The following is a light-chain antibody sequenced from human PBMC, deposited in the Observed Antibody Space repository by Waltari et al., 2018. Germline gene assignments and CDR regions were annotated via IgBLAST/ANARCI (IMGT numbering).Light chain of an antibody. V-gene: IGLV2-14*02. J-gene: IGLJ3*02. CDR3: SSYASSNFLV. CDR2: EAT. Sequence: WYQQNPGKAPKRLSFEATKRPAGVSIRFSGSTSGNTASLTISGLQAEDEADYYCSSYASSNFLVFGGGTKVTVL.